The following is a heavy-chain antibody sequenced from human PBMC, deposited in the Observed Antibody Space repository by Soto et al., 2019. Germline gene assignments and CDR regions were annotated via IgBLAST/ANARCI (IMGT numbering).Heavy chain of an antibody. CDR3: ARCIAALGPIDY. CDR2: IYHSGST. J-gene: IGHJ4*02. D-gene: IGHD6-13*01. Sequence: PSETLSLSCTVSGGSISSSNWWSWVRQPPGKGLEWIGEIYHSGSTNYNPSLKSRVTISVDKSKNQFSLKLSSVTAADTAVYYCARCIAALGPIDYWGQGTLVTVSS. V-gene: IGHV4-4*02. CDR1: GGSISSSNW.